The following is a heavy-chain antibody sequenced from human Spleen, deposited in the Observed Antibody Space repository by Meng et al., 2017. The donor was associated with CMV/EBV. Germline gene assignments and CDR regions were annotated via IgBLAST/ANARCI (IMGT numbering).Heavy chain of an antibody. D-gene: IGHD6-6*01. CDR1: GGSISTFL. J-gene: IGHJ6*02. V-gene: IGHV4-59*01. Sequence: ESLKISCTVSGGSISTFLWCWVRQTPRKGLELMGYIYYRGSPTYNPSLRGRLTISVDTSKNQFSLDLRSVTAADTAVYYCAKSIRKNNDYQFYGMDFWGQGTPVTVSS. CDR3: AKSIRKNNDYQFYGMDF. CDR2: IYYRGSP.